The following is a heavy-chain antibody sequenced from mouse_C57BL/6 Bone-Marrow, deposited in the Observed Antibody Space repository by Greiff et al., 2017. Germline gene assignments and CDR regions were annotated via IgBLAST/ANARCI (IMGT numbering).Heavy chain of an antibody. CDR2: IYPRSGNT. Sequence: VQGVESGAELARPGASVKLSCKASGYTFTSYGISWVKQRTGQGLEWIGEIYPRSGNTYYNEKFKGKATLTADKSSSTAYMELRSLTSEDSAVYFCARESPDWDYFDYWGQGTTLTVSS. CDR3: ARESPDWDYFDY. V-gene: IGHV1-81*01. J-gene: IGHJ2*01. CDR1: GYTFTSYG. D-gene: IGHD4-1*01.